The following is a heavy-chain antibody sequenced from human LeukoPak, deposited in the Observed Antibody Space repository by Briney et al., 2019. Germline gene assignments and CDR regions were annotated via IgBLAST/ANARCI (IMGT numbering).Heavy chain of an antibody. CDR3: TREYYYDSSGYSNFDY. CDR1: GFTFSSYS. CDR2: ISSSSSYI. J-gene: IGHJ4*02. D-gene: IGHD3-22*01. V-gene: IGHV3-21*01. Sequence: GGSLRLSCAASGFTFSSYSMNWVRQAPGEGLEWVSSISSSSSYIYYADSVKGRFTISRDNAKNSLYLQMNSLRAEDTAVYYCTREYYYDSSGYSNFDYWGQGTLVTVSS.